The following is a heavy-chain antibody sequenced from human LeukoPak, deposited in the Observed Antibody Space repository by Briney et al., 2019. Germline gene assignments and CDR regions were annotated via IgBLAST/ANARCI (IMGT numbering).Heavy chain of an antibody. CDR2: ISSSSSYI. CDR3: ARGRYCSSTSCYPSWFDP. CDR1: GFTFSSYN. J-gene: IGHJ5*02. Sequence: GGSLRLSCAASGFTFSSYNMNWVRQAPGKGLEWVSSISSSSSYIYYADSVKGRFTISRDNAKNSLYLQMNSLRAEDTAVYYCARGRYCSSTSCYPSWFDPWGQGTLVTVSS. D-gene: IGHD2-2*01. V-gene: IGHV3-21*01.